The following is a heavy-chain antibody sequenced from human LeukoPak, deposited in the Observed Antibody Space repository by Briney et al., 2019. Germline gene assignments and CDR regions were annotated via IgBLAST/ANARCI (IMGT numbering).Heavy chain of an antibody. CDR1: GFTFSSYW. CDR3: AKDSSSSNYYYGLDV. V-gene: IGHV3-74*01. D-gene: IGHD6-13*01. J-gene: IGHJ6*02. CDR2: INSDGSST. Sequence: GGSLRLSCAASGFTFSSYWMHWVRQAPGKGLVWVSRINSDGSSTNYADSVKGRFTISRDNAKNTLYLQMSSLRGDDTGMYFCAKDSSSSNYYYGLDVWGQGTTVTVSS.